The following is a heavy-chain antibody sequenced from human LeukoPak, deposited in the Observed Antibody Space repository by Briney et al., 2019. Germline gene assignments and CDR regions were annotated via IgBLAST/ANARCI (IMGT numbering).Heavy chain of an antibody. CDR3: ARGDCSGGSCYSDY. J-gene: IGHJ4*02. D-gene: IGHD2-15*01. Sequence: PSETLSLTCTVYGGSFSGYYWSWSRQPPGKGLEWIGEINHSGSTNYNPSLKSRVTISVDTSKNQFSLKLTYVTAADTAVNYCARGDCSGGSCYSDYWGRGPVGTVSS. V-gene: IGHV4-34*01. CDR1: GGSFSGYY. CDR2: INHSGST.